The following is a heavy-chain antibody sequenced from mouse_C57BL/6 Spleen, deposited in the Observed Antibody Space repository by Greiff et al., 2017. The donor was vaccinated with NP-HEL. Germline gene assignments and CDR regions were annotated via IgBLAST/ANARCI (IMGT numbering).Heavy chain of an antibody. V-gene: IGHV1-15*01. Sequence: QVQLQQSGAELVRPGASVTLSCKASGYTFTDYEMHWVKQTPVHGLEWIGAIDPETGGTAYNQKFKGKAILTADKSSSTAYMELRSLTSEDSAVYYCTEGKQTWFAYWGQGTLVTVSA. CDR2: IDPETGGT. CDR1: GYTFTDYE. D-gene: IGHD2-1*01. CDR3: TEGKQTWFAY. J-gene: IGHJ3*01.